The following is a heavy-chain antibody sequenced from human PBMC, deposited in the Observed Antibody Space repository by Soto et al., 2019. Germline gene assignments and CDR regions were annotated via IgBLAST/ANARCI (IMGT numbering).Heavy chain of an antibody. V-gene: IGHV3-9*01. J-gene: IGHJ6*02. D-gene: IGHD3-10*01. Sequence: GGSLRPSPAAPRFTFADYAMHCVRQAPGKGLEWVSGISWHSGSIGYAVSVKGRFTISRDNAKNSVYLQINRLGAEDTALYYCARGVSPGYYYYGMDVWGQGTTVTVSS. CDR1: RFTFADYA. CDR2: ISWHSGSI. CDR3: ARGVSPGYYYYGMDV.